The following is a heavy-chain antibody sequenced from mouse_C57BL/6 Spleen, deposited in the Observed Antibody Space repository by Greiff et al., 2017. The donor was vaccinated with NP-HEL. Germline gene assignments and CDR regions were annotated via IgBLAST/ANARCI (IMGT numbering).Heavy chain of an antibody. Sequence: QSGAELVKPGASVKLSCTASGFNITDYYMHWVKQRTEQGLEWIGRIDPEDGETEYAPKFQGKATITADTSSNTAYLQLSSLTSEDTAVYYCARSLPLSAWFAYWGQGTLVTVSA. D-gene: IGHD6-1*01. V-gene: IGHV14-2*01. CDR1: GFNITDYY. CDR3: ARSLPLSAWFAY. CDR2: IDPEDGET. J-gene: IGHJ3*01.